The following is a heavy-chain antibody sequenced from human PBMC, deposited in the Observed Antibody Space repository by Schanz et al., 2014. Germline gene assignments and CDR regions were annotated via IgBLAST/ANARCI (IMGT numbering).Heavy chain of an antibody. J-gene: IGHJ3*01. D-gene: IGHD5-12*01. CDR3: ARDGGRDGYNLAFDV. CDR1: GFTVNTNY. CDR2: MYINSGST. Sequence: EVQLEESGGGLIQPGGSLRLSCAVSGFTVNTNYMSWVRQAPGKGLEWISSMYINSGSTQYADSVKGRFIISRDSSKNTLFLQMTSLRAEDTAVYFCARDGGRDGYNLAFDVWGQGTLVTVSS. V-gene: IGHV3-53*01.